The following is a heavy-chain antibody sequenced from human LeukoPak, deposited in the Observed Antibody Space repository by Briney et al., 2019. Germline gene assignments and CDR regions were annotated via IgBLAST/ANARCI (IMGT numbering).Heavy chain of an antibody. Sequence: SGGSLRLSCAASGFTFSSYAMSWVRQAPGKGLEWVSYISSSGSTIYYADSVKGRFTISRDNAKNSLYLQMNSLRAEDTAVYYCAREKLAAAGTGGFDYWGQGTLVTVSS. CDR1: GFTFSSYA. D-gene: IGHD6-13*01. CDR2: ISSSGSTI. V-gene: IGHV3-48*04. J-gene: IGHJ4*02. CDR3: AREKLAAAGTGGFDY.